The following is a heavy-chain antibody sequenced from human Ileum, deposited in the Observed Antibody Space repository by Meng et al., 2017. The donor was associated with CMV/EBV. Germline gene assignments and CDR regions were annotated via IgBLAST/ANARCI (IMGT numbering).Heavy chain of an antibody. D-gene: IGHD5-12*01. CDR2: IRNINDYM. CDR3: ARVGRLAGYDVVPDK. V-gene: IGHV3-21*06. Sequence: GESLKISCAASGFTFSSYAMRWVRQAPGKGLEWVASIRNINDYMYYADSVKGRFTISRDNAKSSLYLQMNSLRAEDTALYYCARVGRLAGYDVVPDKWGQGTLVTVSS. CDR1: GFTFSSYA. J-gene: IGHJ4*02.